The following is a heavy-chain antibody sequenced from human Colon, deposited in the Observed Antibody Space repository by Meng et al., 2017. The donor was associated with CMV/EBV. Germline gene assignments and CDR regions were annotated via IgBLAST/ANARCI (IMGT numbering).Heavy chain of an antibody. J-gene: IGHJ4*02. CDR2: IKRTSEGGAV. Sequence: GESLKISCAASGFTFSSATMSWVRQAPGKGLEWVGRIKRTSEGGAVEYAAPMKGRFTISRDDSENTLYLQMNSLKTEYTAVYYCSTYSGYNLDWGQGTLVTVSS. D-gene: IGHD5-12*01. CDR1: GFTFSSAT. V-gene: IGHV3-15*01. CDR3: STYSGYNLD.